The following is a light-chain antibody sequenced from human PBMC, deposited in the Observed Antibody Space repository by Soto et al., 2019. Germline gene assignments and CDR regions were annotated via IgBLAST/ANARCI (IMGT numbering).Light chain of an antibody. J-gene: IGKJ1*01. Sequence: DIQMTHSPSSLSASVGDRVTITCQASQDIKKYLNWNHHRPGKATNLLIYVASTLETGVPPRCSGSGSRTNYTFYLNDVQLEDSATYYCQQYGGLPPTVGPGNKVVIK. CDR3: QQYGGLPPT. V-gene: IGKV1-33*01. CDR1: QDIKKY. CDR2: VAS.